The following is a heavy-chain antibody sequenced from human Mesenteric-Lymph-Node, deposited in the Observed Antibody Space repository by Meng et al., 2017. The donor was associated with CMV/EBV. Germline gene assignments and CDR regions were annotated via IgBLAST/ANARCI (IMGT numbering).Heavy chain of an antibody. V-gene: IGHV2-5*01. CDR3: AHSDYGDYGPPHYYYYYGVDV. D-gene: IGHD4-17*01. Sequence: SGPTLVKPPQTLTLTCTFSGFSLTPGGVGVGWIRQPPGKALEWLALIYWNNDKRYSPSLKSRLTITKDTSKNQVVLTMTNMDPVDTATYYRAHSDYGDYGPPHYYYYYGVDVWGQGTTVTVSS. CDR2: IYWNNDK. J-gene: IGHJ6*02. CDR1: GFSLTPGGVG.